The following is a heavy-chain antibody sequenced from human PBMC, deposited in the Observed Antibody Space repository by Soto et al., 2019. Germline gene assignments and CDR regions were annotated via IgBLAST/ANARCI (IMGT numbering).Heavy chain of an antibody. D-gene: IGHD6-19*01. V-gene: IGHV5-51*01. CDR3: ARYTYISAWYPFDY. CDR1: GYKFTDSW. CDR2: IYPSDSDT. Sequence: GESLKISCKGSGYKFTDSWIGWVRQMPGKGLELMGIIYPSDSDTRYSPSFQGQVIISADKSISTAYLQWSSLKASDTAMYYCARYTYISAWYPFDYWGQGTLVTVSS. J-gene: IGHJ4*02.